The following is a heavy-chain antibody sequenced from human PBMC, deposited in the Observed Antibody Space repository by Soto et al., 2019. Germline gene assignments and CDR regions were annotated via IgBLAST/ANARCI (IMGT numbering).Heavy chain of an antibody. V-gene: IGHV3-11*01. CDR2: ISSSGSTI. CDR3: ARDQTYSSSWYYYYYYMDV. D-gene: IGHD6-13*01. CDR1: GFTFSDYY. J-gene: IGHJ6*03. Sequence: PGGSLRLSCAASGFTFSDYYMSWIRQAPGKGLEWVSYISSSGSTIYYADSVRGRFTISRDNAKNSLYLQMNSLRAEDTAVYYCARDQTYSSSWYYYYYYMDVWGKGTTVTVSS.